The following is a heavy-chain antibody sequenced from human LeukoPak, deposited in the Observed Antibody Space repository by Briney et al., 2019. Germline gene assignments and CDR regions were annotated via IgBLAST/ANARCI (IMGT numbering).Heavy chain of an antibody. CDR1: GFIFGDYA. J-gene: IGHJ4*02. CDR2: ISYDGSNK. V-gene: IGHV3-30*03. D-gene: IGHD1-26*01. CDR3: ATEVGATGYFDY. Sequence: GGSLRLSCAASGFIFGDYAMHWVRQAPGKGLEWVAVISYDGSNKYYADSVKGRFTISRDNSKNTLYLQMNSLRAEDTAVYYCATEVGATGYFDYWGQGTLVTVSP.